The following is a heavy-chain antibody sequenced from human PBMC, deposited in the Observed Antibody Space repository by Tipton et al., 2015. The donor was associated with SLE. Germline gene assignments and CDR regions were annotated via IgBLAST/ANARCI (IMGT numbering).Heavy chain of an antibody. CDR3: ARGHRVRGDPYFDY. V-gene: IGHV4-34*01. CDR2: INHSGST. J-gene: IGHJ4*02. CDR1: GGSFSGYY. D-gene: IGHD3-10*01. Sequence: TLSLTCAVYGGSFSGYYWSWIRQPPGKGLEWIGEINHSGSTNYNPSLKSRVTISVDTSKNQFSLKLSSVTAADTAAYYCARGHRVRGDPYFDYWGQGTLVTVSS.